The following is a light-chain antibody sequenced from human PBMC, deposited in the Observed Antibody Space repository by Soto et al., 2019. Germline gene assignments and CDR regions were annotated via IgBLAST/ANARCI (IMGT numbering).Light chain of an antibody. CDR3: QQYDRWPLT. CDR2: GAV. CDR1: QSVYSN. J-gene: IGKJ4*01. V-gene: IGKV3-15*01. Sequence: VMTQSPASLSVSPGERATLSCRASQSVYSNLACYQQKPGQRPRLLNCGAVTRAAGIPARFSGSGSGTDFTLTISSLQSEDLGVYYCQQYDRWPLTFGGGTKVDI.